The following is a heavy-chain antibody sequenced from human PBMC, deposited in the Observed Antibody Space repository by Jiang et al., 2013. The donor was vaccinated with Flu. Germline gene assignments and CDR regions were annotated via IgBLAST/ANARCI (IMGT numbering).Heavy chain of an antibody. Sequence: SGAEVKKPGASVKVSCKASRYILVTMLVSWVRQAPGQGLEWMGWISVYNGDTNYAQNFRGRVTMTTDTSTTTAYLELRSLRSDDTAVYFCARRRGSGYLYYFDFWGQGTLVTVSS. CDR1: RYILVTML. J-gene: IGHJ4*02. CDR3: ARRRGSGYLYYFDF. CDR2: ISVYNGDT. V-gene: IGHV1-18*01. D-gene: IGHD3-22*01.